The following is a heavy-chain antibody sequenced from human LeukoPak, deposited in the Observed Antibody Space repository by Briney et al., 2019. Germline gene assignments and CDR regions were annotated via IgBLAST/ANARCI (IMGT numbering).Heavy chain of an antibody. J-gene: IGHJ4*02. CDR2: IYTSGST. V-gene: IGHV4-59*10. D-gene: IGHD3-22*01. CDR3: ARGRDYYDSTGLGY. CDR1: GGSFSGYY. Sequence: SETLSLTCAVYGGSFSGYYWSWIRQPAGKGLEWIGRIYTSGSTNYNPSLKSRVTISVDTSKNQFSLKLSSVTAADTAVYYCARGRDYYDSTGLGYWGQGTLVTVSS.